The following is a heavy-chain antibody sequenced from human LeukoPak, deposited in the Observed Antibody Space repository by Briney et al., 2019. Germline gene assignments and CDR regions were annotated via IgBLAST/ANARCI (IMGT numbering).Heavy chain of an antibody. V-gene: IGHV3-66*01. CDR1: GFTVSSNY. D-gene: IGHD5-18*01. CDR3: ARARTATKLDY. CDR2: IYSGGST. Sequence: AGGSLRLSCAASGFTVSSNYMSWVRQAPGKGLEWVLVIYSGGSTYYADSVKGRFTISRDNSKNTLYLQMNSLRAEDTAVYYCARARTATKLDYWGQGTLVTVSS. J-gene: IGHJ4*02.